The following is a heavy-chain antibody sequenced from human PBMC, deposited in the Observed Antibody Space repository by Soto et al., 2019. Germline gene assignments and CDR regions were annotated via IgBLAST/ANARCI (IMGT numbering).Heavy chain of an antibody. V-gene: IGHV4-34*01. CDR3: ARWLQPNFDY. D-gene: IGHD5-12*01. Sequence: ETLSLTCSVYGGSFSGYYWSWIRQPPGKGLEWIGEINHSGSTNYNPSLKSLVTISVDTSKNQFSLKLSSVTAADTDVYYCARWLQPNFDYWGQGTLVTVYS. CDR2: INHSGST. CDR1: GGSFSGYY. J-gene: IGHJ4*02.